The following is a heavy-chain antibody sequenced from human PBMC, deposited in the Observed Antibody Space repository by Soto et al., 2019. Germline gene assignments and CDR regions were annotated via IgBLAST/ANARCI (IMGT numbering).Heavy chain of an antibody. D-gene: IGHD3-10*01. J-gene: IGHJ5*02. V-gene: IGHV4-4*02. CDR3: AREVPGLREVNRNWFDP. Sequence: SETLSLTCTVSGDSISGSYWWSWVRQPPGKGLEWIGEVSQSGNTNYNPSLMSRLTISVDKSKNQFSLRLTYVTATDTGIYYCAREVPGLREVNRNWFDPWGQGTLVTVSS. CDR1: GDSISGSYW. CDR2: VSQSGNT.